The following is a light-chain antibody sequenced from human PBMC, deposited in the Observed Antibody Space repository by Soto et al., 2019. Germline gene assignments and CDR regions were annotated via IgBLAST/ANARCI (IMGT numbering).Light chain of an antibody. Sequence: QSVLTQPASVSGSPGQSITISCTGSGRDIGAYDYVSWYQQHPGKVPKLLIYGVKNRPSGVSYRFSASKSAFTASLTISGLQAEDEAHYYCSSYTTSYFYVFGPGTKLTVL. CDR2: GVK. V-gene: IGLV2-14*01. CDR1: GRDIGAYDY. J-gene: IGLJ1*01. CDR3: SSYTTSYFYV.